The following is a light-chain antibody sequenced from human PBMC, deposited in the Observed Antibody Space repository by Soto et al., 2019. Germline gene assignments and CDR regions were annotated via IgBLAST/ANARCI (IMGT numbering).Light chain of an antibody. Sequence: DIVMTQSPATLSVSPGERATLSCRASQSVSSNLAWYQHKPGQAPRLLIFGASTRATGIPARFSGSGSGTEFTLAISSLQSEDFAVYYCQHYNNWPPWTFGQGTKVEIK. CDR2: GAS. V-gene: IGKV3-15*01. CDR1: QSVSSN. J-gene: IGKJ1*01. CDR3: QHYNNWPPWT.